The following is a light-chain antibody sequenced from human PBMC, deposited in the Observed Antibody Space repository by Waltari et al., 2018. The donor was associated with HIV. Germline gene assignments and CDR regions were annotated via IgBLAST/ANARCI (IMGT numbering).Light chain of an antibody. CDR1: YSNIGKNY. CDR2: ATT. V-gene: IGLV1-51*02. J-gene: IGLJ2*01. Sequence: QSALTQPPSVSAAPGQKITISCYGNYSNIGKNYVYWYHHLPGTAPKLLIYATTNRPSSLSARFSGSKSATSATLGITGLQTGDEGDYFCATWDSTLGLEVFGGGTRLTVL. CDR3: ATWDSTLGLEV.